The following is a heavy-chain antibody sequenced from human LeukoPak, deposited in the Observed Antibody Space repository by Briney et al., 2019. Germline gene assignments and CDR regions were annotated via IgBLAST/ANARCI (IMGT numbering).Heavy chain of an antibody. J-gene: IGHJ4*02. CDR1: GGSISSYY. V-gene: IGHV4-4*07. CDR2: IYTSGST. Sequence: SETLSLTCTVSGGSISSYYWSWIRQPAGKGLEWIGRIYTSGSTNYNPSLKSRVTMSVDTSKNQFSLKLSSVTAADTAVYYCARDTMVRGVPSYFDYWGQGTLVTVSS. CDR3: ARDTMVRGVPSYFDY. D-gene: IGHD3-10*01.